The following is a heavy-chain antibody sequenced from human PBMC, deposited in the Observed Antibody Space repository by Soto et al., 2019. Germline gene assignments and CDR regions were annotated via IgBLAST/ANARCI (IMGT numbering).Heavy chain of an antibody. CDR1: GFTFSSYW. J-gene: IGHJ6*02. D-gene: IGHD3-3*01. CDR2: IKQDGSEK. Sequence: GGSLRLSCAASGFTFSSYWMSWVRQAPGKGLEWVANIKQDGSEKYYVDSVKGRFTISRDNAKNSLYLQMNSLRAEDTAVYYCARDRLSITIFGVVNPYYYYGMDVWGQGTTVTVSS. CDR3: ARDRLSITIFGVVNPYYYYGMDV. V-gene: IGHV3-7*05.